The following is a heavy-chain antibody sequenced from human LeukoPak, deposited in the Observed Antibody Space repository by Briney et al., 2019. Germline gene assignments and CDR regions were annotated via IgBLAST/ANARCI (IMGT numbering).Heavy chain of an antibody. V-gene: IGHV3-53*01. D-gene: IGHD1-14*01. CDR3: ARGVEPLAANTLVY. J-gene: IGHJ4*02. CDR1: GFTVITND. Sequence: PGGSLRLSCAASGFTVITNDMTWVRQAPGKGLEWVSDLYSDGNTKYADAVQGRFTISRDNSKNTLYLEMNSLSPDDTAVYYCARGVEPLAANTLVYWGQGTLVTVSS. CDR2: LYSDGNT.